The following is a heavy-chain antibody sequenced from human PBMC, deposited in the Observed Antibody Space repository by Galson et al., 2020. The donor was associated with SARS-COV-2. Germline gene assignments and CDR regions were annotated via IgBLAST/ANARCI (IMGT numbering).Heavy chain of an antibody. V-gene: IGHV4-38-2*02. J-gene: IGHJ2*01. CDR3: ARQGVNMIVLVTVPGWYFDL. CDR2: VYPSGTT. D-gene: IGHD3-22*01. CDR1: GYSVSTTNY. Sequence: SETLSLTCTVSGYSVSTTNYWGWVRQPPGRGLEWLGSVYPSGTTYYNPSLKSRVTISVDTSNNQFSLRLDSVTAADMALYYCARQGVNMIVLVTVPGWYFDLWGRGTLVTVSS.